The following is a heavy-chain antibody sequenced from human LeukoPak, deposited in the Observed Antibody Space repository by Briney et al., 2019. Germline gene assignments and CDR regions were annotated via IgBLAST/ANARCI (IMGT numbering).Heavy chain of an antibody. V-gene: IGHV4-39*07. CDR1: GGSISSSSYY. D-gene: IGHD5-18*01. J-gene: IGHJ6*03. CDR2: IYYSGST. CDR3: ARDRAMVDYDYYMDV. Sequence: SETLSLTCTVSGGSISSSSYYWGWIRQPPGKGLEWIGSIYYSGSTYYNPSLKSRVTISVDTSKNQFSLKLSSVIAADTAVYFCARDRAMVDYDYYMDVWGKGTPVTISS.